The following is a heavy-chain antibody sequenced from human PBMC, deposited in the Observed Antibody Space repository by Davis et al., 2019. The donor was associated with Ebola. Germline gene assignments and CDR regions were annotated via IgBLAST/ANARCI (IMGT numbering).Heavy chain of an antibody. CDR3: AKDTSNVWFDV. CDR2: LGLSADT. Sequence: GGSLRLSCAASASTFSSYVMSWVRQAPGKGLEWVSTLGLSADTYYADSVKGRFTISRDNSKNTLYQQMNSLRVEDTAIYYCAKDTSNVWFDVWGQGTMVTVSS. J-gene: IGHJ3*01. CDR1: ASTFSSYV. V-gene: IGHV3-23*01. D-gene: IGHD6-19*01.